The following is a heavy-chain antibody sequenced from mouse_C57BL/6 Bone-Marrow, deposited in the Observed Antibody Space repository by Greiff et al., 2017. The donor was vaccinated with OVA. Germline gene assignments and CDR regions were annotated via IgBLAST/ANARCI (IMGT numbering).Heavy chain of an antibody. CDR1: GYAFTNYL. V-gene: IGHV1-54*01. Sequence: QVQLQQSGAELVRPGTSVKVSCKASGYAFTNYLIEWVKQRPGQGLEWIGVINPGSGGTNYNEKFKGKATLTADKSSSTAYMQLSSLTSEYSAVYFCARERLRRVYAMDYWGQGTSVTVSS. J-gene: IGHJ4*01. CDR2: INPGSGGT. D-gene: IGHD2-4*01. CDR3: ARERLRRVYAMDY.